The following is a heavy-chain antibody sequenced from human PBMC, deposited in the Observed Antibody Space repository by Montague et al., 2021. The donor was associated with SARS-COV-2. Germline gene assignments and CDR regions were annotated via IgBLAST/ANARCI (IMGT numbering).Heavy chain of an antibody. CDR3: ARVGVITTWFYFDY. J-gene: IGHJ4*02. V-gene: IGHV4-59*01. CDR2: IYYSGST. CDR1: GGSISSYH. Sequence: SETLSLTCTVSGGSISSYHWSWIRQPPGKGLEWIGYIYYSGSTNYNPSLKSRVTISVDTSKNQFSLKLSSVTAADTAVYYCARVGVITTWFYFDYWGQGTLVTVSS. D-gene: IGHD3-22*01.